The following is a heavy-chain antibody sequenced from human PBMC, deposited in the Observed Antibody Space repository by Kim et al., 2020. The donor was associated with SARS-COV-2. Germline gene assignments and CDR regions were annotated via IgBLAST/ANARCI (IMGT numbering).Heavy chain of an antibody. J-gene: IGHJ4*02. CDR3: ARRSTGYVWSGVDY. CDR2: ICCDGSST. Sequence: GGSLRLSCVASGFTFSSYWMHWVRQAPGKGLVWVSRICCDGSSTCYADSVKGRFTISRDNARNTLYLQMNSLRAEDTAVYYCARRSTGYVWSGVDYWGQGTPGTVSS. V-gene: IGHV3-74*01. D-gene: IGHD3-16*01. CDR1: GFTFSSYW.